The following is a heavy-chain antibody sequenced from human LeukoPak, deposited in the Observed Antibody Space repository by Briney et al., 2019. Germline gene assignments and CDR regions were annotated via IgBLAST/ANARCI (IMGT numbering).Heavy chain of an antibody. D-gene: IGHD3-22*01. J-gene: IGHJ4*02. CDR3: ARAEYYYDSSGYYSPYFDY. CDR2: INSDGSST. Sequence: GGSLRLSCAASGFTFSSYWMHWVRQAPGKGLVWVPRINSDGSSTSYADSVKGRFTISRDNAKNTLYLQMNSLRAEDTAVYYCARAEYYYDSSGYYSPYFDYWGQGTLVTVSS. CDR1: GFTFSSYW. V-gene: IGHV3-74*01.